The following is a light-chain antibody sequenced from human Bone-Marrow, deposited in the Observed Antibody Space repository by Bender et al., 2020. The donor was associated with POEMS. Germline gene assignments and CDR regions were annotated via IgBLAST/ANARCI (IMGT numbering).Light chain of an antibody. CDR3: QSYDNSLGGWV. V-gene: IGLV2-14*03. CDR1: SSDVGGYNY. CDR2: DVI. J-gene: IGLJ3*02. Sequence: QSALTQPASVSGSPGQSITISCTGTSSDVGGYNYVSWYQQYPGKAPKLMIYDVIKRPSGVPDRFSGSKSGNTASLTISGLQAEDEADYYCQSYDNSLGGWVFGGGTKLTVL.